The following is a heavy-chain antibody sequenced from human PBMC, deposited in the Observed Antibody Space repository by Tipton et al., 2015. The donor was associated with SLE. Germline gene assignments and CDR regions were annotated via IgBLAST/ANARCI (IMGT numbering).Heavy chain of an antibody. CDR1: GGSFSGYY. J-gene: IGHJ5*02. CDR3: ARGSSSNGWFDP. V-gene: IGHV4-30-4*08. CDR2: IYYSGST. D-gene: IGHD6-13*01. Sequence: LRLSCAVYGGSFSGYYWSWIRQPPGKGLEWIGYIYYSGSTYYNPSLKSRVTISVDTSKNQFSLKLSSVTAADTAVYYCARGSSSNGWFDPWGQGTLVTVSS.